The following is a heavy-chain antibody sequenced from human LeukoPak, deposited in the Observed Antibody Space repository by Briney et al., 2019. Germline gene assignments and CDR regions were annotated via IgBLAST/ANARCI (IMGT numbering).Heavy chain of an antibody. V-gene: IGHV3-23*01. CDR3: ARDGYRAFDI. CDR2: ISGSGGST. Sequence: PGGSLRLSCAASGFTFSNYAMSWVRQAPGKGLEWVSAISGSGGSTYYADSVKGRFTISRDNAKNSLYLQMNSLRAEDTAVYYCARDGYRAFDIWGQGTMVTVSS. CDR1: GFTFSNYA. D-gene: IGHD5-12*01. J-gene: IGHJ3*02.